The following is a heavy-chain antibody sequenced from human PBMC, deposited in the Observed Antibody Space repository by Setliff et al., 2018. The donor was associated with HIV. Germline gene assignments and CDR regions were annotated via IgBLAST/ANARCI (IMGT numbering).Heavy chain of an antibody. V-gene: IGHV1-69*13. CDR2: IIPIFSTS. Sequence: GASVKVSCKASGSTFTSYAINWVRKAPGQGLEWMGGIIPIFSTSNYAQRFQGRGTITADESTSTADMELYNLRSEDTAMYYCTRGRGIIGALVYWGQGTLVTVSS. J-gene: IGHJ4*02. D-gene: IGHD2-21*01. CDR1: GSTFTSYA. CDR3: TRGRGIIGALVY.